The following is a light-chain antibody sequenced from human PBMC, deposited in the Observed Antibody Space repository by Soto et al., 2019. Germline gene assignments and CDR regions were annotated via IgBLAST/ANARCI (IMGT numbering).Light chain of an antibody. CDR1: SRHSSYS. CDR2: LERSGSY. CDR3: ETWDSSTHKV. Sequence: QSVLTQSSSASASLGSSVKLTCTRSSRHSSYSIAWHQQQPGKAPRYLMRLERSGSYNKGSGVPDRFSGSSSGADRYLTISNLQSEDEADYYCETWDSSTHKVFGGGTKVTVL. J-gene: IGLJ2*01. V-gene: IGLV4-60*03.